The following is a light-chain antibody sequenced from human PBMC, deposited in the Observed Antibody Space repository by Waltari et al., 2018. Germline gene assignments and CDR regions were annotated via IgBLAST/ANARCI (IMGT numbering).Light chain of an antibody. J-gene: IGLJ1*01. CDR2: YKSDSDK. CDR1: SGINVGTYR. Sequence: QAVLTQPSSLSASPGASASLTCTLRSGINVGTYRIYWYQHQPGSPPQYLLRYKSDSDKQQGSGVPSRFSGSKDASANAGILLISGLQSEDEADYYCMIWHSSASVFGTGTKVTVL. V-gene: IGLV5-45*03. CDR3: MIWHSSASV.